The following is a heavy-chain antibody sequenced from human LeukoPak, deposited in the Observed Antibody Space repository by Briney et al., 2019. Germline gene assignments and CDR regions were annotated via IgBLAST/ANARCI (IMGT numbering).Heavy chain of an antibody. V-gene: IGHV3-30*18. Sequence: GGSLRLSCAASGFTFSTYGMHWVRQAPGKGLEWVATISYDGNEKDYADSVRGRFTISRDNSKNTLYLQMNSLRGEDTAVYYCAKSTAPAGYYLDYWGQGILVTVSS. J-gene: IGHJ4*02. CDR2: ISYDGNEK. CDR1: GFTFSTYG. D-gene: IGHD2-2*01. CDR3: AKSTAPAGYYLDY.